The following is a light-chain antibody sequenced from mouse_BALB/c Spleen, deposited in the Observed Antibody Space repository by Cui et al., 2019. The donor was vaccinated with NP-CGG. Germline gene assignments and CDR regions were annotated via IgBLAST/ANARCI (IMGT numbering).Light chain of an antibody. Sequence: QAVVTQESALTTTPGETVTLTCRSSTGAVTTGNYANWVQEKPDHLFTGLIGGTNNRAPGVPARFSGSRIGDKAALTITGAQTEDEAIYFCALWYSNHWVFGGGTKLTVL. CDR2: GTN. CDR3: ALWYSNHWV. CDR1: TGAVTTGNY. J-gene: IGLJ1*01. V-gene: IGLV1*01.